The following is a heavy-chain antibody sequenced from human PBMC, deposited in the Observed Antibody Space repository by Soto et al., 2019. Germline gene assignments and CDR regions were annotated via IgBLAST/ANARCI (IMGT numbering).Heavy chain of an antibody. V-gene: IGHV5-51*01. CDR2: IYPGDSDT. CDR3: ARLGIAVAGTYGMDV. Sequence: EVQLVQSGAEVKKPGESLKISCKGSGYSFTSYWIGWVRQMPGKGLEWMGIIYPGDSDTRYSPSFQGQVTISADKSISLAYRQWSSLKASDTAMYYCARLGIAVAGTYGMDVWGQGTTVTVSS. D-gene: IGHD6-19*01. J-gene: IGHJ6*02. CDR1: GYSFTSYW.